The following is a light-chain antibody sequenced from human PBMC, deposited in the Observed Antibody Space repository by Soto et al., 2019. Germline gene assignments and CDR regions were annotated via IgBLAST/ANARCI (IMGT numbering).Light chain of an antibody. CDR2: DNS. Sequence: QSVLTQPPSVSGAPRQRVTISCTGSSSNIGAGYDVHWYRQLPGTAPKLLIYDNSNRPSGVPDRFSGSKSGTSASLAITGLQAEDEADYYCQSYDRSLSGSRVFGTGTKVTVL. CDR3: QSYDRSLSGSRV. V-gene: IGLV1-40*01. CDR1: SSNIGAGYD. J-gene: IGLJ1*01.